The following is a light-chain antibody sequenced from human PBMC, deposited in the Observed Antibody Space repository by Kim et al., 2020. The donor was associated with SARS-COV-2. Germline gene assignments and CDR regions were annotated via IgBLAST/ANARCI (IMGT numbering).Light chain of an antibody. CDR2: KAS. CDR3: QQYNNYPYT. CDR1: QSISDW. J-gene: IGKJ2*01. V-gene: IGKV1-5*03. Sequence: DIQMTQSPSTLSASVGDRVTITCRASQSISDWLAWYQQKPGKAPKILIYKASTLESGVPSRFSGSGSGTEFTLTISSLQPDDFATYYCQQYNNYPYTFGHGTKLEI.